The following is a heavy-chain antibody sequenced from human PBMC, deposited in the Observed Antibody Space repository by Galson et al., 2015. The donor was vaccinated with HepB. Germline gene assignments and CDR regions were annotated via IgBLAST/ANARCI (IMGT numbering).Heavy chain of an antibody. CDR2: INPSGGST. CDR3: ARRGATWGAFDI. D-gene: IGHD1-26*01. CDR1: GYTFTSYY. Sequence: SVKVSCKASGYTFTSYYMHWVRQAPGQGLEWMGIINPSGGSTSYAQKLQGRVTMTRDTSTSTVYMELSSLRSEDTAVYYCARRGATWGAFDIWGQGTMVTVSS. J-gene: IGHJ3*02. V-gene: IGHV1-46*04.